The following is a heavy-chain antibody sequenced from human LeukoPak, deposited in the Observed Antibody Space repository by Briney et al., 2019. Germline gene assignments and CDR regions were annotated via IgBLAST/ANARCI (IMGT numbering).Heavy chain of an antibody. J-gene: IGHJ4*02. Sequence: SETLSLTCTVSGGSISGFYWIWIRQPPGKGLEWIGYIYYSGSTKYNPSLKSRVTISVDTSKNQFSLRLSSVTAADTAVYYCARHLQDTAMVSPLYYFDNWGQGTLVTVSS. D-gene: IGHD5-18*01. V-gene: IGHV4-59*08. CDR1: GGSISGFY. CDR3: ARHLQDTAMVSPLYYFDN. CDR2: IYYSGST.